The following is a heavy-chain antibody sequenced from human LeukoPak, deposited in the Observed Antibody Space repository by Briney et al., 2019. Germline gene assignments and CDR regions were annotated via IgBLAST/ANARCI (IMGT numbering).Heavy chain of an antibody. D-gene: IGHD2-15*01. CDR1: GFTFSSCS. CDR2: ISSSGSYI. V-gene: IGHV3-21*06. J-gene: IGHJ4*02. CDR3: ARDREPYCTGGTCYSTGDY. Sequence: GESLRLSCAVSGFTFSSCSMNWVRQAPGKGLEWVSSISSSGSYIYYADSVKGRFTISRDNAKNSLYLQMNSLRAEDTAVYYCARDREPYCTGGTCYSTGDYWGQGTLVTVSS.